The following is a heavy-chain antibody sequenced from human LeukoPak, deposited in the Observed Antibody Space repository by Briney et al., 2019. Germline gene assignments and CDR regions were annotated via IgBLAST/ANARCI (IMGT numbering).Heavy chain of an antibody. CDR3: ARDRGVYYDTSGMAGD. CDR2: IKQDGSRF. V-gene: IGHV3-7*01. Sequence: GGSLRLSCAASGFTFSTYWMSWVRQAPGKGLEWVANIKQDGSRFFYVDSVKGRFTISRDNAKNSLYLQMNSLRAEDTAVDYCARDRGVYYDTSGMAGDWGQGTLVTVSS. J-gene: IGHJ4*02. D-gene: IGHD3-22*01. CDR1: GFTFSTYW.